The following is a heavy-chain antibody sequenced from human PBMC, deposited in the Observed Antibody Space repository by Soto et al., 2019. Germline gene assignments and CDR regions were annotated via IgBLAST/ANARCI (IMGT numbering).Heavy chain of an antibody. CDR3: ARGLAPAPYYYYYYMDV. CDR1: GFTFSSYA. V-gene: IGHV3-23*01. D-gene: IGHD6-19*01. J-gene: IGHJ6*03. CDR2: IIGSGGST. Sequence: GSLRLSCAASGFTFSSYAMSWVRQAPGKGLEWVSAIIGSGGSTYYADSVKGRFTISRDNSKNTLYLQMNSLRAEDTAVYYCARGLAPAPYYYYYYMDVWGKGTTVTVSS.